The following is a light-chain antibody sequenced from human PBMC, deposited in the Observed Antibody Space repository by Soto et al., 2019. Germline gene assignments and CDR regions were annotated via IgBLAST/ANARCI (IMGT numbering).Light chain of an antibody. CDR1: QSISSW. CDR3: LQYNSSWT. V-gene: IGKV1-5*03. CDR2: KAS. J-gene: IGKJ1*01. Sequence: DIQMTQSPSTLSASVGDRVTITCRASQSISSWLAWYQQKPGKAPKLLIYKASSLESGVPSRFSGSGSGTEFTLTITSLQPDDFATYYCLQYNSSWTFGQGTKVEIK.